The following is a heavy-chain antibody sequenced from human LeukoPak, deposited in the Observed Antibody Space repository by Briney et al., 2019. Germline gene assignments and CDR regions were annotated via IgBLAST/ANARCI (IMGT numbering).Heavy chain of an antibody. V-gene: IGHV3-7*01. D-gene: IGHD3-3*01. Sequence: PGGSLRLSCAASGFTFGTYWTSWVRQAPGKGLEWVANIKSDGSEKYYADSVKGRFTISRDNVKKSLYMQMNSLRAEDTAVYYCARSPTYYDFWSGYKFIDYWGQGTLVTVSS. CDR3: ARSPTYYDFWSGYKFIDY. CDR2: IKSDGSEK. CDR1: GFTFGTYW. J-gene: IGHJ4*02.